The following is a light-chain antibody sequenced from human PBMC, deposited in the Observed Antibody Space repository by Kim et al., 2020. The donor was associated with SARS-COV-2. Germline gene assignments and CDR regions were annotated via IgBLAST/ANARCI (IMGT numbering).Light chain of an antibody. J-gene: IGLJ2*01. V-gene: IGLV3-1*01. CDR1: KLGDKY. CDR2: QDN. CDR3: QAWDSSTAV. Sequence: SYELTQPPSVSVSPGQTASITCSGDKLGDKYACWYQQKPGQSPVLVIYQDNKRPSGIPERFSGSNSGNTATLTISGTQAMGEADYYCQAWDSSTAVFGGG.